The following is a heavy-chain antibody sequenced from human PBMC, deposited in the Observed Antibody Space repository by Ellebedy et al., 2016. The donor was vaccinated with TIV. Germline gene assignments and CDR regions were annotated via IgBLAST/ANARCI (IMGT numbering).Heavy chain of an antibody. CDR1: GYTFTSYD. V-gene: IGHV1-8*01. D-gene: IGHD2-21*02. Sequence: AASVKVSCKASGYTFTSYDINWVRQATGQGLEWMGWMNPNSGNTGYAQKFQVRVTMTRNTSISTASMELSSLRSEDTSVYYWARPFTLCSGDCYPDWFFDLWGRGTLVTVSS. J-gene: IGHJ2*01. CDR3: ARPFTLCSGDCYPDWFFDL. CDR2: MNPNSGNT.